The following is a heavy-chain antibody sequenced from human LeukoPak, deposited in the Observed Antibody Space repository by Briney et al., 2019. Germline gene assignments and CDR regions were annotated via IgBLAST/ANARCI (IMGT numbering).Heavy chain of an antibody. D-gene: IGHD3-22*01. CDR3: ARGGYDLDY. J-gene: IGHJ4*02. Sequence: ASVKVSCNASGYTLTDYYIHWVRQAPGQGLEWMGWMNPFSGGTKYAQKFQGWVTMTRDTSISTAYMELSRLTSDDTAVYYCARGGYDLDYWGQGTLVTVSS. V-gene: IGHV1-2*04. CDR2: MNPFSGGT. CDR1: GYTLTDYY.